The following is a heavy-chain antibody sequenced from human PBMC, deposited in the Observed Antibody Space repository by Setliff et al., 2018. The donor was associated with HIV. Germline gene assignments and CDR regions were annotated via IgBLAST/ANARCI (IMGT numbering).Heavy chain of an antibody. V-gene: IGHV4-31*02. D-gene: IGHD3-22*01. Sequence: SETLSLSCVASGFTFNSAWMTWVRQAPGKGLEWIGYIYYSGSTYYNPSLKSRVTISVDTSKNQFSLKLSSVTAADTAVYYCARRAYTYYYDSSGYSNWFDPWGQGTLVTVSS. J-gene: IGHJ5*02. CDR1: GFTFNSAW. CDR2: IYYSGST. CDR3: ARRAYTYYYDSSGYSNWFDP.